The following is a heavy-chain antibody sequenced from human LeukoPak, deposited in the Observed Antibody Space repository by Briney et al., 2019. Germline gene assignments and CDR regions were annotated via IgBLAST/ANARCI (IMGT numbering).Heavy chain of an antibody. CDR2: MYLSGTT. J-gene: IGHJ4*02. CDR1: GDSINSLDL. V-gene: IGHV4-4*02. CDR3: AGLVGRYSSGLYYYYFDY. Sequence: SGTLSLTCTVSGDSINSLDLWSWVHQPPGKGLEWIGEMYLSGTTHSNPSVKSRVTISIDKSKNQFFLNLSSVTAADTAVYYCAGLVGRYSSGLYYYYFDYWGQGTLVTVSS. D-gene: IGHD3-22*01.